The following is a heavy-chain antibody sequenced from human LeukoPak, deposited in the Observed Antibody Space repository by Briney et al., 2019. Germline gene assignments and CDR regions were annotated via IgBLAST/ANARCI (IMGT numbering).Heavy chain of an antibody. D-gene: IGHD6-19*01. J-gene: IGHJ4*02. V-gene: IGHV1-2*06. CDR1: GYTFTGYY. Sequence: ASVKVSCKASGYTFTGYYMHWVRQAPGQGLEWMGRINPNSGGTNYAQKFQGRVTMTRDTSISTAYMELSRLRSDDTAVYYCATLQPGIAVAGSTYPDYWGQGTLVTVS. CDR2: INPNSGGT. CDR3: ATLQPGIAVAGSTYPDY.